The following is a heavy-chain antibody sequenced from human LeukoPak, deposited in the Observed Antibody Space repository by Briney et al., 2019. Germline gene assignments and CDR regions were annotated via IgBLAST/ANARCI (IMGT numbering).Heavy chain of an antibody. V-gene: IGHV4-34*01. Sequence: SENLSRNCAVYGGSCSGYYWSWIRQPPGKGLEWIGEINHSGSTNYNPSLKSRVTISVDTSKNQFSLKLSSVPAADTAVYYCARLYWWYFDYWGQGTLVTVSS. D-gene: IGHD2-8*02. CDR1: GGSCSGYY. CDR2: INHSGST. CDR3: ARLYWWYFDY. J-gene: IGHJ4*02.